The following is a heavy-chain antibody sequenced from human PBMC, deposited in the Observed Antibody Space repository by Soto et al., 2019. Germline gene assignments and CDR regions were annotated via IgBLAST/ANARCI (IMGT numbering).Heavy chain of an antibody. J-gene: IGHJ5*02. D-gene: IGHD2-2*01. CDR1: GYTFTSYG. CDR3: AREVERIVVVPATEFDP. Sequence: QVQLVQSGAEVKKPGASVKVSCKASGYTFTSYGISWVRQAPGQGLEWMGWISAYNGNTNYAQKLQGRVTMTTDTSTSTTYMELRSLRADDTAVYYCAREVERIVVVPATEFDPWGQGTLVTVSS. V-gene: IGHV1-18*01. CDR2: ISAYNGNT.